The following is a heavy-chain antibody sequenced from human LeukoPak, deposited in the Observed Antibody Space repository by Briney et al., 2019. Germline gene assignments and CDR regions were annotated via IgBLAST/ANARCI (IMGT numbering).Heavy chain of an antibody. V-gene: IGHV1-46*01. CDR3: ARVESRGAFDI. J-gene: IGHJ3*02. Sequence: ASVKVSCKASGYTFTSYYMHWVRQAPGQGLEWMGIINPSGGSTSYAQKFQGRVTMTRDTSTSTVYTELSSLRSEDTAVYYCARVESRGAFDIWGQGTMVTVSS. CDR1: GYTFTSYY. CDR2: INPSGGST.